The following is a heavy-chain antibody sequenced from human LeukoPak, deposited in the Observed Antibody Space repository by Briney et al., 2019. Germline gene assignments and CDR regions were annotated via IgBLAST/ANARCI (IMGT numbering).Heavy chain of an antibody. J-gene: IGHJ3*01. CDR1: GGSFSGYY. D-gene: IGHD6-6*01. CDR3: ARKTDSAYSSSSSAFDV. CDR2: INHSGST. Sequence: SETLSLTCAVYGGSFSGYYWSWIRQPPGKGLEWIGEINHSGSTNYNPSLKSRVTMSVDTSKNQFSLKVSSVTAADTAVYYCARKTDSAYSSSSSAFDVWGQGTMVTVSS. V-gene: IGHV4-34*01.